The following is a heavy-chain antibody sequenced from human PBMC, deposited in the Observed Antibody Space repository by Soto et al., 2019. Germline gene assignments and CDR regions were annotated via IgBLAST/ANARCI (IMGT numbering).Heavy chain of an antibody. CDR1: GFIFSSYG. CDR3: ASGLRAEAGRGYFQY. V-gene: IGHV3-33*01. Sequence: QVQLVESGGGVVQAGRCLTLSCAASGFIFSSYGMHWVRQAPGKGLQWVAVIWYDGSNTYYADSVKGRFTISRDNSKNTLYLQMNSLRAGDTAVYYCASGLRAEAGRGYFQYWGQGTLVTVSS. CDR2: IWYDGSNT. D-gene: IGHD6-13*01. J-gene: IGHJ1*01.